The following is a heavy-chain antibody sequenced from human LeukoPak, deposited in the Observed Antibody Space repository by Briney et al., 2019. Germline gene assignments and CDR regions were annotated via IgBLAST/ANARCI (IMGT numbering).Heavy chain of an antibody. CDR2: INTNTGNP. J-gene: IGHJ5*02. D-gene: IGHD3-10*01. CDR1: GYTFTSYA. V-gene: IGHV7-4-1*02. CDR3: ASWYGSGSYYRGWFDP. Sequence: ASVKVSCKASGYTFTSYAMNWVRQAPGQGLEWMGWINTNTGNPTYAQGFTGRFVFSLDTSVSTAYLQISSLKAEDTAVYYCASWYGSGSYYRGWFDPWGQGTLVTVSS.